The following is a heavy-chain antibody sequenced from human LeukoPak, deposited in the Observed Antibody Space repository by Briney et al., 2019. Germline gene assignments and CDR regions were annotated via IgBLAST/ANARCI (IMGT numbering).Heavy chain of an antibody. J-gene: IGHJ4*02. CDR1: GGTFSSYA. CDR3: ARREVSVEMATIGDY. CDR2: IIPIFGTA. Sequence: EASVKVSCKASGGTFSSYAISWVRQAPGQGLEWMGGIIPIFGTANYAQKFQGRVTITADKSTSTAYMELSSLRSEDTAVYYCARREVSVEMATIGDYWGQGTLVTVSS. V-gene: IGHV1-69*06. D-gene: IGHD5-24*01.